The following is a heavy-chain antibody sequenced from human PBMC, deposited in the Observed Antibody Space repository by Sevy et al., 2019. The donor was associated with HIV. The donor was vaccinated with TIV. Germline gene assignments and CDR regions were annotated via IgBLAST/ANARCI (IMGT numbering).Heavy chain of an antibody. CDR3: ARGGGTAMVRDYFDY. D-gene: IGHD5-18*01. J-gene: IGHJ4*02. CDR2: IWYDGSNK. CDR1: GFIFRSHG. Sequence: GGSLRLSCAASGFIFRSHGMHWVRQAPGKGLEWVAVIWYDGSNKYYADSVKGRFTISRDNSKNTRDLQMNSLRAEDTAVYYCARGGGTAMVRDYFDYWGQGTLVTVSS. V-gene: IGHV3-33*03.